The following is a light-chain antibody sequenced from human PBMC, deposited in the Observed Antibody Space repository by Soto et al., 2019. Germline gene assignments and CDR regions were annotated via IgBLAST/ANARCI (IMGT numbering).Light chain of an antibody. V-gene: IGKV3-20*01. CDR1: QSVSSTY. CDR3: QQYGDSRT. Sequence: EIVLTQSPGTLSLSPGERATLSCRASQSVSSTYLAWYQQKPGQAPRLLIYGASNRATGIPDRFSGSASGTDFTLPINRLEPEDFAIYYCQQYGDSRTFGQGTKLEIK. J-gene: IGKJ2*01. CDR2: GAS.